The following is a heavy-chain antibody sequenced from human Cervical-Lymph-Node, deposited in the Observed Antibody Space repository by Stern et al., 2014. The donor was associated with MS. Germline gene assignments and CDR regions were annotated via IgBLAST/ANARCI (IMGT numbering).Heavy chain of an antibody. J-gene: IGHJ4*02. D-gene: IGHD6-13*01. CDR3: SGSNWYFFDY. CDR1: GFTFDSYS. CDR2: INTDGSSP. Sequence: EVQVVESGGGLVQPGGSLRLSCAGSGFTFDSYSMNWVRQVPGKGLVWVSRINTDGSSPRYADSVKGRFTISRDNAKNMLYLEMNSLRAEDTAVYYCSGSNWYFFDYWGQGTLVTVSS. V-gene: IGHV3-74*01.